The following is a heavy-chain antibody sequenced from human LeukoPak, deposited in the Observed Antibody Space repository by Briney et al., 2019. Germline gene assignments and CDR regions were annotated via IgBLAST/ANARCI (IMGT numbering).Heavy chain of an antibody. CDR1: GYSFTNYW. D-gene: IGHD5-24*01. V-gene: IGHV5-51*01. J-gene: IGHJ3*02. CDR2: IYPGDSDT. CDR3: ARHRRDGYNYDGFDI. Sequence: PGESLKISCKGSGYSFTNYWIGWVRQMPGKGLEWMGTIYPGDSDTRYSPSFQGQVTISADKSINTAYLQWSSLKASDTAMFYCARHRRDGYNYDGFDIWGQGTMVTVSS.